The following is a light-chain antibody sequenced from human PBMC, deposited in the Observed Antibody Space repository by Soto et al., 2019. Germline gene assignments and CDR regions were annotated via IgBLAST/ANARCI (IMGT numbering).Light chain of an antibody. Sequence: QSALTQPRSVSGSPGQSVTISCTGTSSDVGGYNYVSWYQQHPGKAPKLMIYDVSKRPSGVPDRFSGSKSGNTASLTISGLQAEDEADYYCCSYAARSYAFGTGTKVT. CDR1: SSDVGGYNY. J-gene: IGLJ1*01. CDR2: DVS. CDR3: CSYAARSYA. V-gene: IGLV2-11*01.